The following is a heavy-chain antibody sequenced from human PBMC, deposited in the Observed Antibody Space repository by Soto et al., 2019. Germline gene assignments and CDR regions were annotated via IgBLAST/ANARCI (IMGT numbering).Heavy chain of an antibody. CDR3: ARDYYDRSGTL. CDR1: GVTFSNYN. V-gene: IGHV3-48*02. Sequence: EVQLVESGGGLVQPGGALTLSCAASGVTFSNYNMNWVRQAPGQGMEWVSYISSSSSTIYYADSVKGRFTISRDNAKNSFDLQMNSLRDEDTAVYYCARDYYDRSGTLWGQGTLVTVSS. D-gene: IGHD3-22*01. J-gene: IGHJ4*02. CDR2: ISSSSSTI.